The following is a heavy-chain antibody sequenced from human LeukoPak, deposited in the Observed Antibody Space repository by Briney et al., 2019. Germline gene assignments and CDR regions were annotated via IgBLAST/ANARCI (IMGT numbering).Heavy chain of an antibody. D-gene: IGHD4-17*01. J-gene: IGHJ1*01. CDR2: INPNSGGT. CDR1: GYTFTGYY. V-gene: IGHV1-2*02. Sequence: ASVKVSCKASGYTFTGYYMHWVRQAPGQGLEWMGWINPNSGGTNYAQKFQGRVTTTRDTSISTAYMELSRLRSDDTAVYYCASRSYGDYGYFQHWGQGTLVTVSS. CDR3: ASRSYGDYGYFQH.